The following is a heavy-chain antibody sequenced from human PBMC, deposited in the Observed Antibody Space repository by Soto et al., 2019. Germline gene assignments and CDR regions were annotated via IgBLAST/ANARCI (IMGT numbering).Heavy chain of an antibody. D-gene: IGHD4-17*01. CDR3: ARVPLLRWNVSPFDY. Sequence: QVQLQESGPGLVKPSQTLSLTCTVSGGSISSGGYYWSWIRQHPGKGLEWIGYIYYSGSTYYNPSLTSRVTISVDTSKNQFSLKLSSVTAADTAVYYCARVPLLRWNVSPFDYWGQGTLVTVSS. CDR1: GGSISSGGYY. CDR2: IYYSGST. J-gene: IGHJ4*02. V-gene: IGHV4-31*03.